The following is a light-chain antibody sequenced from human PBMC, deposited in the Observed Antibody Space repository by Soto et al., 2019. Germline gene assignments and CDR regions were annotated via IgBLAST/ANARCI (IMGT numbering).Light chain of an antibody. V-gene: IGKV1-5*03. CDR2: KAS. Sequence: DIQMTQSPSTLSASVGDRVTITCRASQSINSWLAWYQQKPGKAPKLLIFKASNLESGVPSRFSGGGSGTEFTLTISSLQPDDFATYYCQQYRGTFGQGTKVEIK. J-gene: IGKJ1*01. CDR1: QSINSW. CDR3: QQYRGT.